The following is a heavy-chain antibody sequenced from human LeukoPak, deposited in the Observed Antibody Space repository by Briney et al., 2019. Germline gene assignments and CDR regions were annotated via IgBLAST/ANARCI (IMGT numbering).Heavy chain of an antibody. D-gene: IGHD2-2*01. Sequence: GGSLRLSCAASGFTFSSYSMNWVRQAPGKGLEWVSSIRSSNSYIYYADSVKGRFTISRDNAKNSLYLQMNSLRAEDTAVYYCARDAQRLVVPATNWFDPWGQGTLVIVSS. J-gene: IGHJ5*02. CDR2: IRSSNSYI. V-gene: IGHV3-21*01. CDR1: GFTFSSYS. CDR3: ARDAQRLVVPATNWFDP.